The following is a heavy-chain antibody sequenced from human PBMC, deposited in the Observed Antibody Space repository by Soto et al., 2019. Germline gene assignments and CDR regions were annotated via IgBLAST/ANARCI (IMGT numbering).Heavy chain of an antibody. Sequence: PGGSLRLSCAASGFTFSTYAMIWVRQAPGKGLEWVSVITGSGGSTYYADSVKGRFTISRDTSKNTLFLQMNSLRAEDTAVYYCTTLSITIFGVVLMDVWGQGTTVTVSS. CDR1: GFTFSTYA. V-gene: IGHV3-23*01. J-gene: IGHJ6*02. D-gene: IGHD3-3*01. CDR2: ITGSGGST. CDR3: TTLSITIFGVVLMDV.